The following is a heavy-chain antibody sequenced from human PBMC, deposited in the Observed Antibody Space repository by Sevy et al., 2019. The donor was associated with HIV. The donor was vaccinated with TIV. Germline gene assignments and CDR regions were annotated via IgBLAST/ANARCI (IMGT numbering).Heavy chain of an antibody. Sequence: SETLSLTCTVSGGSISSSSYYWGWIRQPPGKGLEWIGSIYYGGSTYYNPSLRSRVTISVDTSKNQFSLKLSPVTAADTAVYYCAGHISRDFWSQSYYYGMDVWGQGTTVTVSS. CDR3: AGHISRDFWSQSYYYGMDV. V-gene: IGHV4-39*01. J-gene: IGHJ6*02. CDR2: IYYGGST. CDR1: GGSISSSSYY. D-gene: IGHD3-3*01.